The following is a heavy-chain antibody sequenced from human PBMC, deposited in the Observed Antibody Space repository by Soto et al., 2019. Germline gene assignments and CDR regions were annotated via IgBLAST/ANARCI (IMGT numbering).Heavy chain of an antibody. CDR3: ADDYSSGWA. V-gene: IGHV1-69*02. CDR2: IIPILGIA. Sequence: QVQLVQSGAEVKKPGSSVKVSCKASGGTSSSYTISWVRQAPGQGLEWMGRIIPILGIANYAQKFEGSVTITADKATRTAYMELSSLRSEDTAVYYCADDYSSGWAWGQGTLVTVSS. J-gene: IGHJ4*02. D-gene: IGHD6-19*01. CDR1: GGTSSSYT.